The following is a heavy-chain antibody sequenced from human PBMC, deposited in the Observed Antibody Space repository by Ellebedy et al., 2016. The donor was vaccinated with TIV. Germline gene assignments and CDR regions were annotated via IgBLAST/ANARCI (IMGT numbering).Heavy chain of an antibody. CDR3: AREGEGSYGPDDYYYYGLDV. Sequence: PGGSLRLSCAASGFMFSSYSMNWVRQAPGKGLEWVSSLSGSSNYIYYADSVKGRFTISRDNAKNSLYLQMNSLRAEDTAVYYCAREGEGSYGPDDYYYYGLDVWGQGTTVTVSS. D-gene: IGHD3-16*01. J-gene: IGHJ6*02. V-gene: IGHV3-21*04. CDR2: LSGSSNYI. CDR1: GFMFSSYS.